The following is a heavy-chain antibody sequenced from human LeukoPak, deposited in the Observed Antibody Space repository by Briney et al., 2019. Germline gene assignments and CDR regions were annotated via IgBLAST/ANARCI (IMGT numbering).Heavy chain of an antibody. V-gene: IGHV4-59*01. CDR3: AKTWSWGRHFDY. CDR2: IYYSGST. D-gene: IGHD7-27*01. CDR1: GGSISSYY. Sequence: SETLSLTCTVSGGSISSYYWSWIRQPPGKGLEWIGYIYYSGSTNYNPSLKSRVTISVDTSKNQFSLKLSSVTAADTAVYYCAKTWSWGRHFDYWGQGTLVTVSS. J-gene: IGHJ4*02.